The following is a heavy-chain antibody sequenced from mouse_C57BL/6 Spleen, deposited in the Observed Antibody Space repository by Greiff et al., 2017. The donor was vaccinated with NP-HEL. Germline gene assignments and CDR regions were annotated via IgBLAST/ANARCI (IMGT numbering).Heavy chain of an antibody. D-gene: IGHD1-1*01. V-gene: IGHV5-4*03. CDR3: ARVYGSSLYYAMDY. J-gene: IGHJ4*01. Sequence: EVKLVESGGGLVKPGGSLKLSCAASGFTFSSYAMSWVRQTPEKRLEWVATISDGGSYTYYPDNVKGRFTISRDNAKNNLYLQMSHLKSEDTAMYYCARVYGSSLYYAMDYWGQGTSVTVSS. CDR1: GFTFSSYA. CDR2: ISDGGSYT.